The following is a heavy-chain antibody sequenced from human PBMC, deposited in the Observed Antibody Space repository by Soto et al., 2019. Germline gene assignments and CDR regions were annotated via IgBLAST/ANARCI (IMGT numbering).Heavy chain of an antibody. Sequence: SVKVSCKASGGTFSSYAISWVRQAPGQGLEWMGGIIPIFGTANYAQKFQGRVTITADESTSTAYMELSSLRSEDTAVYYCARSGFGVVPTTYYYGMDVWGQGTTVTVSS. CDR3: ARSGFGVVPTTYYYGMDV. J-gene: IGHJ6*02. V-gene: IGHV1-69*13. CDR2: IIPIFGTA. D-gene: IGHD2-2*01. CDR1: GGTFSSYA.